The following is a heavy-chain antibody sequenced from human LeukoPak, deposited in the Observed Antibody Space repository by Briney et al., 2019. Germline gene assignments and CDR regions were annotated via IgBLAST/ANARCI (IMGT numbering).Heavy chain of an antibody. D-gene: IGHD2-15*01. CDR2: ISGSGGST. CDR1: GFTFSDYY. CDR3: AKCEDIVVVVAATGYFDY. Sequence: SGGSLRLSCAASGFTFSDYYMSWIRQAPGKGLEWVSAISGSGGSTYYADSVKGRFTISRDNSKNTLYLQMNSLRAEDTAVYYCAKCEDIVVVVAATGYFDYWGQGTLVTVSS. J-gene: IGHJ4*02. V-gene: IGHV3-23*01.